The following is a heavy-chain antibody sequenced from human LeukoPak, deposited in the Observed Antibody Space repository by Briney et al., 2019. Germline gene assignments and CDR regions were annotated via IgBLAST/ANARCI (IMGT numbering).Heavy chain of an antibody. D-gene: IGHD2-21*02. CDR3: ARDHWSVTANPQDGYFQH. Sequence: GASVKVSCKASGYTFTSYYMHWVRQAPGQGLEWMGIINSSGGSTSYAQKFQGRVTMTRDTSTSTVYMELSSLRSEDTAVYYCARDHWSVTANPQDGYFQHWGQGTLVTVSS. V-gene: IGHV1-46*01. CDR2: INSSGGST. CDR1: GYTFTSYY. J-gene: IGHJ1*01.